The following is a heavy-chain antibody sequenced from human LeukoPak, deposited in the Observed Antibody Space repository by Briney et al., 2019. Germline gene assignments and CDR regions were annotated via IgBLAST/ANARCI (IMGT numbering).Heavy chain of an antibody. D-gene: IGHD3-22*01. V-gene: IGHV4-39*01. CDR3: ARAGAVYYDSVDWFDP. J-gene: IGHJ5*02. CDR1: GGSISSSSYY. CDR2: IYYSGRT. Sequence: SETLSLTCTVSGGSISSSSYYWGWIRQPPGKRLEWIGSIYYSGRTYYNPSLKSRVTISVDTSKNQLSLKLSSVTAADTAVYYCARAGAVYYDSVDWFDPWGQGTLVTVSS.